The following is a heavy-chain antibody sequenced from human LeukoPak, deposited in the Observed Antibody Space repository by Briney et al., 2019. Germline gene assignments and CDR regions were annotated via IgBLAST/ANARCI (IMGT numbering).Heavy chain of an antibody. CDR3: ARGDTIFAPIGY. D-gene: IGHD3-3*01. J-gene: IGHJ4*02. Sequence: ASVKVSCKASGGTFSSYAISWVRQAPGQGLEWMGGIIPIFGTANYAQKFQGRVTITADESTSTAYMELSSLRSEDTAVYYCARGDTIFAPIGYWGQGTLVTVSS. CDR2: IIPIFGTA. V-gene: IGHV1-69*13. CDR1: GGTFSSYA.